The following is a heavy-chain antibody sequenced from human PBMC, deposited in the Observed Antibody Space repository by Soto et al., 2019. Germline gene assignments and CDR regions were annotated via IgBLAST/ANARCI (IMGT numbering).Heavy chain of an antibody. Sequence: PGGSLRLSCAASGFTFSSYWMSWVRQAPGKGLEWVANIKQGGSEKYYVDSVKGRFTISRDNAKNSLYLQMNSLRAEDTAVYYCARDIAVAGSNYFDHWGQGTLVTVSS. CDR3: ARDIAVAGSNYFDH. J-gene: IGHJ4*02. CDR1: GFTFSSYW. D-gene: IGHD6-19*01. CDR2: IKQGGSEK. V-gene: IGHV3-7*01.